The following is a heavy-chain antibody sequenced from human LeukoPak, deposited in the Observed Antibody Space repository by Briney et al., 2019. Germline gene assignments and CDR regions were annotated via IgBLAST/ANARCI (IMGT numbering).Heavy chain of an antibody. CDR2: IYYSGST. D-gene: IGHD3-10*01. J-gene: IGHJ4*02. CDR3: ARDLGDSAY. V-gene: IGHV4-39*07. Sequence: SETLSLTCTVSGGSISSNSYYWGWIPQPPGKGLEWIGNIYYSGSTYYNPSLKSRVTISVDTSKNQCSLKLNSVTAADTAVYYCARDLGDSAYWGQGTLVTVSS. CDR1: GGSISSNSYY.